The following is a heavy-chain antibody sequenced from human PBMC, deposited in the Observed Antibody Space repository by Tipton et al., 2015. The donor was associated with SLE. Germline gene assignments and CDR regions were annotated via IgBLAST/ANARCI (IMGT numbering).Heavy chain of an antibody. Sequence: TLSLTCTVSGGSISSHYWSWIRRPPGKALEWIAYINYSGSTNYNPSIKSRITLSLDTSKNQFSLKLGSVTAADTAVYYCARLTIGVAWTFDYWGQGTLVTVSS. D-gene: IGHD3-9*01. CDR2: INYSGST. J-gene: IGHJ4*02. CDR3: ARLTIGVAWTFDY. V-gene: IGHV4-59*11. CDR1: GGSISSHY.